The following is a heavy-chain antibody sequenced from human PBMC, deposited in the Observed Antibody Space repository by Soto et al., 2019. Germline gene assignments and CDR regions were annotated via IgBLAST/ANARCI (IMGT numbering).Heavy chain of an antibody. D-gene: IGHD6-13*01. Sequence: QVQLVESGGGVVQPGRSLRLSCAASGFTFSSYAMHWVRQAPGKGLEWVAVISYDGSNKYYADSVKGRFTISRDNSKNTLYLQMNSLRAEDTAGYYCASRYSSSWYYYYYGMDVWGQGTTVTVSS. CDR2: ISYDGSNK. V-gene: IGHV3-30-3*01. J-gene: IGHJ6*02. CDR1: GFTFSSYA. CDR3: ASRYSSSWYYYYYGMDV.